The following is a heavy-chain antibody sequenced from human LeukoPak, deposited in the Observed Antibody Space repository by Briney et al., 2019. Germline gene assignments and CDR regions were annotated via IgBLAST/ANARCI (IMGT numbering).Heavy chain of an antibody. CDR3: ARDPHDTYYDFWSGYYTERYFDY. V-gene: IGHV3-48*01. Sequence: GGSLRLSCAASGFTFSSYSMNWVRQAPGKGLEWVSYISSSSSTIYYADSVKGRFTISRDNAKNSLYLQMNSLRAEDTAVYYCARDPHDTYYDFWSGYYTERYFDYWGQGTLVTVSS. J-gene: IGHJ4*02. CDR2: ISSSSSTI. CDR1: GFTFSSYS. D-gene: IGHD3-3*01.